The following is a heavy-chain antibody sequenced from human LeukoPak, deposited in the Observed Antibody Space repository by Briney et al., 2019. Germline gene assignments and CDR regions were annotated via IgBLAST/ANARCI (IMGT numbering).Heavy chain of an antibody. CDR3: ARDDPGGIDS. CDR2: TSHDEATK. J-gene: IGHJ4*02. V-gene: IGHV3-30-3*01. Sequence: GGSLRLSCAASGFTFSSYPMHWVRQAPGKGLEWVAITSHDEATKYYADSVKGRFTISKDNSKNTLYLQMNSLRVEDTAVYYCARDDPGGIDSWGQGTLVTVTS. CDR1: GFTFSSYP. D-gene: IGHD1-1*01.